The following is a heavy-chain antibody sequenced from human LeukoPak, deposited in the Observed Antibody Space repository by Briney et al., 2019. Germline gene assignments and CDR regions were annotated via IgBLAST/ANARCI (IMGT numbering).Heavy chain of an antibody. Sequence: PSETLSLTCAVYGGSFSGYYWSWIRQPPGKGLEWIGEINHSGSTNYNPSLKSRVTISVDTSKNQFSLKLSSVTAADTAMYYCARQFRLWVKNNYYYYYMDVWGKGTTVTISS. D-gene: IGHD2-21*01. CDR3: ARQFRLWVKNNYYYYYMDV. J-gene: IGHJ6*03. V-gene: IGHV4-34*01. CDR1: GGSFSGYY. CDR2: INHSGST.